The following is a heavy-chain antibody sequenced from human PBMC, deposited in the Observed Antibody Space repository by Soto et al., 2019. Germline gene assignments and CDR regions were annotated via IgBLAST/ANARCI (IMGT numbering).Heavy chain of an antibody. CDR2: ISHTGITT. CDR1: GFPFGTYA. D-gene: IGHD3-10*01. Sequence: EVQLLEPGGGLVQPGGPLRLSCVASGFPFGTYALGWVRQLPGKGLEWVSAISHTGITTYYADSVKGRFTISRDNSKNTLYLQMNSLRAEDTAVYFCAQQSYGGGTYPLLFDYWGQGTLVTVSS. CDR3: AQQSYGGGTYPLLFDY. J-gene: IGHJ4*02. V-gene: IGHV3-23*01.